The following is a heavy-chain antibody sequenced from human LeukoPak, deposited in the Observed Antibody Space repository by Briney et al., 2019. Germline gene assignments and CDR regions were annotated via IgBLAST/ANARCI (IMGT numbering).Heavy chain of an antibody. Sequence: SETLSLTCTVSGGYISTSNYYWGWIRQSPGKGLVWIGEINHSGSTNYNPSLKSRVTISVDTSKNQFSLKLSSVTAADTAVYYCARVRSRVPAAKASIDYWGQGTLVTVSS. CDR2: INHSGST. CDR3: ARVRSRVPAAKASIDY. D-gene: IGHD2-2*01. CDR1: GGYISTSNYY. V-gene: IGHV4-39*07. J-gene: IGHJ4*02.